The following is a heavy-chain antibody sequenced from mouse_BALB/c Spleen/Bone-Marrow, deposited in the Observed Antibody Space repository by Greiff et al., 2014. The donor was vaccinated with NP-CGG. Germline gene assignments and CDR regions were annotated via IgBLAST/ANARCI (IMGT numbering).Heavy chain of an antibody. CDR1: GFTFSSYA. CDR2: ISSGGST. CDR3: ARGGLRYFDV. J-gene: IGHJ1*01. V-gene: IGHV5-6-5*01. Sequence: HLVESGGGLVKPGGSLKLSCAASGFTFSSYAMSWVRQTPEKRLEWVASISSGGSTYYPDSVKGRFTISRDNARNILYLQMSSLRSEDTAMYYCARGGLRYFDVWGAGTTVTVSS. D-gene: IGHD3-2*02.